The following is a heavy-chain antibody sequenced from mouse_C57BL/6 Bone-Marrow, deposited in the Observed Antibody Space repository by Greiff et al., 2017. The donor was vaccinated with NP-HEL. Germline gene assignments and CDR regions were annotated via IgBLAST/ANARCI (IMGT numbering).Heavy chain of an antibody. Sequence: EVQLQQSGPVLVKPGASVKMSCKASGYTFTDYYMNWVKQSHGKSLEWIGVINPYNGGTSYNQKFKGKATLTVDKSSSTAYMELNSLTSEDSAVYYCARKRGGLEYAMDYWGQGTSVTVSS. CDR3: ARKRGGLEYAMDY. CDR1: GYTFTDYY. CDR2: INPYNGGT. D-gene: IGHD2-13*01. V-gene: IGHV1-19*01. J-gene: IGHJ4*01.